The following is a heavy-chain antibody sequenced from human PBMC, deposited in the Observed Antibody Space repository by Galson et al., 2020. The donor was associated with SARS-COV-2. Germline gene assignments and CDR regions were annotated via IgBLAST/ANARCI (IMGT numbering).Heavy chain of an antibody. J-gene: IGHJ4*02. V-gene: IGHV3-33*01. CDR1: GFSFSNYG. D-gene: IGHD2-2*01. CDR3: ARDLQGDGYKLHRY. CDR2: IWYDGINK. Sequence: GESLKISCAASGFSFSNYGMHWVRQAPGKGLEWVAVIWYDGINKYYADSVKGRFTISRDNSENTLYLQMNSLRVEDTAVYYCARDLQGDGYKLHRYWGQGTLVTVSS.